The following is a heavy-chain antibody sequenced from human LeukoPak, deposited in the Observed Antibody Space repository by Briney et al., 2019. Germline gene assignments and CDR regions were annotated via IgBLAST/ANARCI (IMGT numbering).Heavy chain of an antibody. V-gene: IGHV3-30*03. CDR3: ARDYALDY. CDR1: GFTFTSYG. D-gene: IGHD4-17*01. J-gene: IGHJ4*02. Sequence: GGSLRLSCAASGFTFTSYGMHWVRQAPGKGLEWVAVISYDGSNKYYADSVKGRFTISRDNSKNTLYLQMNSLRAEDTAVYYCARDYALDYWGQGTLVTVSS. CDR2: ISYDGSNK.